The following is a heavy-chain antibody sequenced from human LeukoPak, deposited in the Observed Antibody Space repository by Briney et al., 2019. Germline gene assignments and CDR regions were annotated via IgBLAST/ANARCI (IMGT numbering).Heavy chain of an antibody. CDR3: ARDDLVVPAANPDDY. Sequence: KPSDTLSLTCTVSGYSISSGYYWGWIRQPPGKGLEWIGSIYHSGSTYYNPSLKSRATISVDTSKNQFSLKLSSVPDADTAVYYCARDDLVVPAANPDDYWGQGTLVTVSS. V-gene: IGHV4-38-2*02. D-gene: IGHD2-2*01. J-gene: IGHJ4*02. CDR1: GYSISSGYY. CDR2: IYHSGST.